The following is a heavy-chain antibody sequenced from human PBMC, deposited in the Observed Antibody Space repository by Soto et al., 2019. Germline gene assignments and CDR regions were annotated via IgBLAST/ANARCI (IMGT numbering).Heavy chain of an antibody. D-gene: IGHD2-15*01. V-gene: IGHV1-18*01. CDR2: ISAYNGNT. CDR3: ARDPDVWVVAAKQDNWFDP. J-gene: IGHJ5*02. CDR1: GYTFTSYG. Sequence: GASVKVSCKASGYTFTSYGISWVRQAPGQGLEWMGWISAYNGNTNYAQKLQGRVTMTTDTSTSTAYMELRSLRSDDTAVYYCARDPDVWVVAAKQDNWFDPWGQGTLVTVSS.